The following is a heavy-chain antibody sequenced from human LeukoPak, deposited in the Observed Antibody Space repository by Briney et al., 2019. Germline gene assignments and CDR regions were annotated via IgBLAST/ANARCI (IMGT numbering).Heavy chain of an antibody. Sequence: PGGSLRLSCAGSGFTFSTSAMSWVRQTPGKGLEWVSGITGSGGSTNYADSVRGRFNISRDNSKNTVYLQMNSLRAEDTAVYFCATYRGRGSPFDFWGQGTQVTVSS. CDR2: ITGSGGST. D-gene: IGHD3-10*01. CDR3: ATYRGRGSPFDF. J-gene: IGHJ4*02. CDR1: GFTFSTSA. V-gene: IGHV3-23*01.